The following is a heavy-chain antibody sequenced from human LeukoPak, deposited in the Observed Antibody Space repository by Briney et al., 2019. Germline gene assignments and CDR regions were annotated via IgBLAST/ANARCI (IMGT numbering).Heavy chain of an antibody. J-gene: IGHJ4*02. CDR3: ARTTVVKAFDY. V-gene: IGHV3-53*01. D-gene: IGHD4-23*01. CDR1: GFTVSSNY. CDR2: IYSGGSK. Sequence: GGSLRLSCAASGFTVSSNYMSWVRQAPGKGLEWVSVIYSGGSKYYADSVKGRFTISRDNSKNTLYLQMNSLRAEDTAVYYCARTTVVKAFDYWGQGTLATVSS.